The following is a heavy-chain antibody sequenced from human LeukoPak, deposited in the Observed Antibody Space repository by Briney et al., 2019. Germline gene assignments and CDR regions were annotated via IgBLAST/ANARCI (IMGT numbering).Heavy chain of an antibody. J-gene: IGHJ6*03. CDR3: ARDVTPATYARTDYYHYMDV. D-gene: IGHD2-2*01. CDR2: ITGGGDTT. CDR1: GFTFSSYW. V-gene: IGHV3-21*01. Sequence: PGGSLRLSCAASGFTFSSYWMSWVRQAPGKGLEWVSAITGGGDTTYYADSVKGRFTISRDNAKNSLYLQMNSLRAEDTAVYYCARDVTPATYARTDYYHYMDVWGKGTTVTVSS.